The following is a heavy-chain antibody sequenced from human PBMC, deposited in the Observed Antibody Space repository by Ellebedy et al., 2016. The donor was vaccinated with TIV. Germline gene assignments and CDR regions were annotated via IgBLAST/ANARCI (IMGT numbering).Heavy chain of an antibody. Sequence: SETLSLXCTVSGGSISSYYWSWIRQPPGKGLEWIGYIYYSGSTNYNPSLKSRVTISVDTSKNQFSLKLSSVTAADTAVYYCARMRGYFDYWGQGTLVTVSS. CDR2: IYYSGST. V-gene: IGHV4-59*12. CDR1: GGSISSYY. J-gene: IGHJ4*02. CDR3: ARMRGYFDY. D-gene: IGHD3-10*01.